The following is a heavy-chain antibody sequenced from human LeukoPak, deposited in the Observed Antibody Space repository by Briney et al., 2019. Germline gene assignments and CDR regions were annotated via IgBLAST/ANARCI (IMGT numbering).Heavy chain of an antibody. Sequence: ASVKVSCEASGYTFTGYYMHWVRQAPGQGLEWMGWINPNSGGTNYAQKFQGRVTMTRDTSISTAYMELSRLRSDDTAVYYCARGRSVVVIWAYYYYGMDVWGQGTTVTVSS. D-gene: IGHD3-22*01. V-gene: IGHV1-2*02. CDR1: GYTFTGYY. CDR3: ARGRSVVVIWAYYYYGMDV. J-gene: IGHJ6*02. CDR2: INPNSGGT.